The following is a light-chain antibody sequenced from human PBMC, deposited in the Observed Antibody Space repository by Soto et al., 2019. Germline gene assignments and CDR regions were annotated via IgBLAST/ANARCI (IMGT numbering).Light chain of an antibody. Sequence: DIQMTQSPSTLSASVGDRVTITCRASQSIGSWLAWYQQKPGKVPKLLIYKASNLQTGVPSRFSGSGSGTEFTLTISRLQSDDFATYYCQQYNSYPWTFGQGTKVEVK. CDR2: KAS. CDR1: QSIGSW. V-gene: IGKV1-5*03. J-gene: IGKJ1*01. CDR3: QQYNSYPWT.